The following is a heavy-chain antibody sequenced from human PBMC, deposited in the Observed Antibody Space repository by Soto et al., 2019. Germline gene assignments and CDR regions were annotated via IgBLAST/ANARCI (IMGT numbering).Heavy chain of an antibody. CDR3: ARDHEYSSGWYDAFDI. J-gene: IGHJ3*02. D-gene: IGHD6-19*01. Sequence: EVQLVESGGGLVKPGGSLRLSCAASGFTFSSYSMNWVRQAPGKGLEWVSSTSSSSSYIYYADSVKGRFTISRDNAKNSLYLQMNSLRAEDTAVYYCARDHEYSSGWYDAFDIWGQGTMVTVSS. V-gene: IGHV3-21*01. CDR1: GFTFSSYS. CDR2: TSSSSSYI.